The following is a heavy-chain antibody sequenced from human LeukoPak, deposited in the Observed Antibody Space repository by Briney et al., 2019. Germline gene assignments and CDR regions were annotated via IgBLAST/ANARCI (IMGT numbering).Heavy chain of an antibody. D-gene: IGHD5-18*01. CDR3: ARDHSRGPYNWFDP. CDR1: GGTFSSYA. V-gene: IGHV1-69*06. Sequence: GSSVKVSCKASGGTFSSYAISWVRQAPGQGLEWTGGIIPIFGTANYAQKFQGRVTITADKSTSTAYMELSSLRSEDTAVYYCARDHSRGPYNWFDPWGQGTLVTVSS. J-gene: IGHJ5*02. CDR2: IIPIFGTA.